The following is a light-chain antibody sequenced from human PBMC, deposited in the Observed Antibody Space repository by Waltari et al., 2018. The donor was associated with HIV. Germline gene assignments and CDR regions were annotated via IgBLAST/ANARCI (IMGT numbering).Light chain of an antibody. Sequence: SYELTQPSSVSVSPGQTARITCSGDVLAKKQYTRWFQQKPGQAPVLVIYKDSERPSGIPERFSGSSSGTTVTLTISGAQVEDEADYYCYSAADNNYVFGTGTKVTVL. CDR1: VLAKKQY. CDR2: KDS. CDR3: YSAADNNYV. J-gene: IGLJ1*01. V-gene: IGLV3-27*01.